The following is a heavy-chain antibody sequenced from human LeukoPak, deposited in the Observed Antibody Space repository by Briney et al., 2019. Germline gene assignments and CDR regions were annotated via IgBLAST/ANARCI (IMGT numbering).Heavy chain of an antibody. J-gene: IGHJ4*02. V-gene: IGHV4-61*01. CDR2: IYYSGST. Sequence: SETLSLTCTVSGGSVSSGSYYWSWIRQPPGKGLEWIGYIYYSGSTNYNPSLKSRVTISVDTSKNQFSLKLSSVTAADTAVYYCARAAYSGSYHSDYWGQGTLVTVSS. CDR1: GGSVSSGSYY. CDR3: ARAAYSGSYHSDY. D-gene: IGHD1-26*01.